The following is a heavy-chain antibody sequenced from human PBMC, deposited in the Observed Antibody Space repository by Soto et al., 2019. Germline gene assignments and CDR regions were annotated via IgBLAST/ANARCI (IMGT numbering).Heavy chain of an antibody. V-gene: IGHV4-31*03. CDR3: ARRRSVWGYFDP. Sequence: QVQLQESGPGLVKPSQTLSLICTVSVGSIRSGVYYWTWIRQHPGQGLEWIGHIYYNGSTYYNPSLKSRVTISSDTSKNQFSLKVSSVTAADTAVYYCARRRSVWGYFDPWGQGTLVTVSS. CDR2: IYYNGST. J-gene: IGHJ5*02. CDR1: VGSIRSGVYY. D-gene: IGHD3-16*01.